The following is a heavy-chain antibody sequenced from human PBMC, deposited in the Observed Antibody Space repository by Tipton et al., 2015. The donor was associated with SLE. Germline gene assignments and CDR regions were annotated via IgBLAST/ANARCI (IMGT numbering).Heavy chain of an antibody. Sequence: LRLSCTVSGGSISSYYWSWIRQPPGKGLEWIGYIYYSGSTNYNPSLKSRVTISVDTSKNQFSLKLSSVTAADTAVYYCASQDQGDSGWFFFDYWGQGTLVTVSS. CDR2: IYYSGST. D-gene: IGHD6-19*01. CDR1: GGSISSYY. J-gene: IGHJ4*02. V-gene: IGHV4-59*08. CDR3: ASQDQGDSGWFFFDY.